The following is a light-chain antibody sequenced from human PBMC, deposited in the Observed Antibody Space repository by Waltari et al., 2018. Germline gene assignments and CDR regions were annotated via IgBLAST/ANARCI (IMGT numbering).Light chain of an antibody. CDR3: QVWDRNFVV. V-gene: IGLV3-1*01. CDR2: RDI. Sequence: SYELTQPLSMSVSPGQTATITCSGPKLNDKFVCWYPKKPGQSPLLVIFRDIGRPSGITERLSGFNSGDTATLTINGAQAVDEADYFCQVWDRNFVVFGGGTRLTVL. CDR1: KLNDKF. J-gene: IGLJ2*01.